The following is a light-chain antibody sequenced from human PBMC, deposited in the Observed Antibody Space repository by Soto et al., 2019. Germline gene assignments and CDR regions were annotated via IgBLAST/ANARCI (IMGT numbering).Light chain of an antibody. CDR3: QQYGNSPLT. J-gene: IGKJ4*01. Sequence: EIVLTQSPGTLSLSPGERATLSCRASQRVTSSYLAWYQQKPGQAPRLLIYGASSRATDIPDRFSGSGSGTDFTLTISRLEPEDFAVYYCQQYGNSPLTFGGGTKVEIK. CDR1: QRVTSSY. CDR2: GAS. V-gene: IGKV3-20*01.